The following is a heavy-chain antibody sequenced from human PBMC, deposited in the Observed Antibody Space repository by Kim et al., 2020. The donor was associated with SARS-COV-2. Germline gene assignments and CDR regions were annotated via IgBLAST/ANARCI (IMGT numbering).Heavy chain of an antibody. D-gene: IGHD6-13*01. CDR2: INTNTGNP. Sequence: ASVKVSCKASGYTFTSYAMNWVRQAPGQGLEWMGWINTNTGNPTYAQGFTGRFVFSLDTSVSTAYLQISSLKAEDTAVYYCARDLHLYSSSWIAFDIWGQGTMVTVSS. CDR3: ARDLHLYSSSWIAFDI. V-gene: IGHV7-4-1*02. CDR1: GYTFTSYA. J-gene: IGHJ3*02.